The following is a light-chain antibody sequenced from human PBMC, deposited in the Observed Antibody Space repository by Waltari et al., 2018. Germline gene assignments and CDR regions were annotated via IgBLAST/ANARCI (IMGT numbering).Light chain of an antibody. CDR2: KVF. Sequence: DIVMTQSPLSLPVSLGQPAPISCRSSQSRVHSGGKTYVDWFHQRPGQSPRRLIYKVFNRESGVPDRFSGSGSGTDFTLKISRVEAEDVGTFYCMQATQWPLTFGQGTKVEIK. J-gene: IGKJ1*01. CDR3: MQATQWPLT. V-gene: IGKV2-30*02. CDR1: QSRVHSGGKTY.